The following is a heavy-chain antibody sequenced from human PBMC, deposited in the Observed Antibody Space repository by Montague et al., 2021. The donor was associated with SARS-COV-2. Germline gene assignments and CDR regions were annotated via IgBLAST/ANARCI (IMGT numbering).Heavy chain of an antibody. CDR3: ARGAPGY. CDR1: GGSFSDYH. J-gene: IGHJ4*02. CDR2: INYGGST. V-gene: IGHV4-34*01. Sequence: SETLSLTCAVYGGSFSDYHWTWIRQSPGGGLEWIGQINYGGSTKYNPSLRSRVTISIGTSKNQFSLKSTSVTAADTAVYYCARGAPGYWGQGTLVTVSS. D-gene: IGHD1-1*01.